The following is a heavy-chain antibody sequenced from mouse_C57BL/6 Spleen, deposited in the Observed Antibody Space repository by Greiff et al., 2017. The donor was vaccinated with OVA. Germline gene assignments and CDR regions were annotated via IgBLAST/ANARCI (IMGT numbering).Heavy chain of an antibody. CDR3: AYYYGSIFDY. CDR1: GYTFTSYW. Sequence: QVQLQQPGAELVKPGASVKLSCKASGYTFTSYWMHWVKQRPGQGLEWIGMIHPNSGSTNYNEKFKSKATLTVDKSSSTAYMQLSSLTSEDSAVYYCAYYYGSIFDYWGQGTTLTVSS. CDR2: IHPNSGST. V-gene: IGHV1-64*01. J-gene: IGHJ2*01. D-gene: IGHD1-1*01.